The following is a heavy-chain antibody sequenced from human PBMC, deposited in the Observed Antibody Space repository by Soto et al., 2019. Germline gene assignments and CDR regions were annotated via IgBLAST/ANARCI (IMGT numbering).Heavy chain of an antibody. CDR1: GGSINSYY. Sequence: SETLSLTCSVSGGSINSYYWSWIRQSPGKGLEWIGYIFYSGSTEYNPSLKSRVTISVDTSKTQFSLNLTAVTAADTAVYYCARDKGRYDSGMDVWGQGTTVTVSS. D-gene: IGHD3-9*01. CDR3: ARDKGRYDSGMDV. J-gene: IGHJ6*02. CDR2: IFYSGST. V-gene: IGHV4-59*01.